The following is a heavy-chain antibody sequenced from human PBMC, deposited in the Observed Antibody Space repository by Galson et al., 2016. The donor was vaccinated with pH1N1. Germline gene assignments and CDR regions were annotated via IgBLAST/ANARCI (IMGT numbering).Heavy chain of an antibody. D-gene: IGHD3-10*01. CDR2: IYWDDDK. V-gene: IGHV2-5*08. J-gene: IGHJ3*01. CDR3: AHRQVMITNAFDF. CDR1: GFSINSRGMG. Sequence: PALVTPPQTLTLTCTFSGFSINSRGMGVGWIRQPPGQALEWLAVIYWDDDKRYSLSLKSRLAISKDTSKNQVVLTMTNMDPVDTGTYYCAHRQVMITNAFDFWGRGTMVTVSS.